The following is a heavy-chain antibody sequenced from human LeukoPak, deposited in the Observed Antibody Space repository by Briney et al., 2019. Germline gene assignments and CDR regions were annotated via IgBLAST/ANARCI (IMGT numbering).Heavy chain of an antibody. CDR3: ARCPYSSSRGYYYYMDV. J-gene: IGHJ6*03. CDR1: GYSFTSYW. Sequence: GESLKISCKGSGYSFTSYWIGWVRQTPGKGLEWMGIIYPGDSDTRYSPSFQGQVTISADKSISTAYLQWSSLKASDTAMYYCARCPYSSSRGYYYYMDVWGKGTTVTVSS. CDR2: IYPGDSDT. D-gene: IGHD6-6*01. V-gene: IGHV5-51*01.